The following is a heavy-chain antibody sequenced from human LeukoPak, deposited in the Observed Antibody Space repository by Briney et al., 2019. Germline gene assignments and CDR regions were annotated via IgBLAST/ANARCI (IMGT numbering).Heavy chain of an antibody. CDR3: ARHSSGYYYSPLDY. CDR1: GGSISNYF. J-gene: IGHJ4*02. D-gene: IGHD3-22*01. CDR2: ISYSGNT. V-gene: IGHV4-59*08. Sequence: ETLSLTCTVSGGSISNYFWSWIRQPPGKALEWIGYISYSGNTNYNPSLKSRVTISVDTSKNQFSLKLSAVTAADTAVYYCARHSSGYYYSPLDYWGQGTLVTVSS.